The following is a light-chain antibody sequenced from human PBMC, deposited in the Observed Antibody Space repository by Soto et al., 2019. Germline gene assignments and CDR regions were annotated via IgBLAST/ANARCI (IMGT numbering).Light chain of an antibody. CDR1: QGISNF. V-gene: IGKV1-27*01. CDR3: QEYNSAPWT. CDR2: AAS. Sequence: DIQMTQSPSSLSASVGDRVTITCRASQGISNFLAWHQQKPGKVPKLPIYAASTLQSGVPSRFSASGSGTDFTLTITSLQPEDVATYYCQEYNSAPWTFGQGTKVEIK. J-gene: IGKJ1*01.